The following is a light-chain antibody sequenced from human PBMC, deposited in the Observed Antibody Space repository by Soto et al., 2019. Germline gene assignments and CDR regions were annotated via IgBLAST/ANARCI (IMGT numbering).Light chain of an antibody. J-gene: IGLJ2*01. CDR3: QSYDSSLRGGV. CDR1: SSNIGAGYY. Sequence: QSVLTQPPSVSGAPGQRVTISCTGSSSNIGAGYYVHWYQQLPGTAPKLLIYGNSNRPSGVPDRFSGSKSGTSASLAITGLQAEDEADYYCQSYDSSLRGGVFGGGTKVTVL. CDR2: GNS. V-gene: IGLV1-40*01.